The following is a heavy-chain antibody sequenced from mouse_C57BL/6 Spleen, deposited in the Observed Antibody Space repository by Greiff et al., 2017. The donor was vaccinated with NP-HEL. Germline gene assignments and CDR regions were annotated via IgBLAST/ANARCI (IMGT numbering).Heavy chain of an antibody. J-gene: IGHJ3*01. D-gene: IGHD2-3*01. CDR1: GYTFTDYN. CDR3: ARVGDDGYYGPFAY. Sequence: EVQLQQSGPELVKPGASVKMSCKASGYTFTDYNMHWVKQSHGKSLEWIGYINPNNGGTSYNQKFKGKATLTVNKSSSTAYMELRSLTSEDSAVYYWARVGDDGYYGPFAYWGQGTLVTVSA. V-gene: IGHV1-22*01. CDR2: INPNNGGT.